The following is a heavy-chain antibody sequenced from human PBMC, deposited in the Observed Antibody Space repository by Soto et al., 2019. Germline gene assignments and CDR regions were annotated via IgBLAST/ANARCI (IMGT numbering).Heavy chain of an antibody. CDR2: ISYDGNVA. V-gene: IGHV3-30*18. J-gene: IGHJ4*02. Sequence: QVQLVESGGGVVQPGRSLRLSCAASGFTFSSYGMHWVRQAPGKGLEWVTVISYDGNVAYYADSVKGRFTISRDNFKNILYLQMNSLRTEDTAMYYCAKEGPITNWYFDYWGQGTLVTVSS. CDR1: GFTFSSYG. D-gene: IGHD1-1*01. CDR3: AKEGPITNWYFDY.